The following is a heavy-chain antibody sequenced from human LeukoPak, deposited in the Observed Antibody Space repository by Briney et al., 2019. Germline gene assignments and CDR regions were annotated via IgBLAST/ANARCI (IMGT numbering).Heavy chain of an antibody. D-gene: IGHD6-13*01. Sequence: GGSVRLSCAAPGFTFSSYAMHWVRQAPGKGLEWVAVISNDGSNKYYADSVKGRFTISRDNSKNTLYLQMNSLRAEDTAVYYCARVWSSWTLYYYYMDVWGKGITVTVSS. V-gene: IGHV3-30-3*01. CDR1: GFTFSSYA. CDR3: ARVWSSWTLYYYYMDV. J-gene: IGHJ6*03. CDR2: ISNDGSNK.